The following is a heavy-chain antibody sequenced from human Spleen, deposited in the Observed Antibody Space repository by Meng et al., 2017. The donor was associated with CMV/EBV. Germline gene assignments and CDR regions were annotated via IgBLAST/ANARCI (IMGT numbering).Heavy chain of an antibody. CDR1: GDSMAPYH. V-gene: IGHV4-34*01. J-gene: IGHJ4*02. CDR3: ARDSSGWYDGYFDY. D-gene: IGHD6-19*01. CDR2: IYHTGIT. Sequence: SETLSLTCAVYGDSMAPYHWSWIRQPPGKGLTWIGKIYHTGITDYNPSLRSRVTISVDTSKNQFSLKLLSVTAADTAVYYCARDSSGWYDGYFDYWGQGTLVTVSS.